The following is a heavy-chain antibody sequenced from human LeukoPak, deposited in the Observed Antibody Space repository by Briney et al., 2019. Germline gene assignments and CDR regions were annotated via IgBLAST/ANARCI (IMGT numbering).Heavy chain of an antibody. Sequence: ASVKVSCKASGGTFSSEAFIWARQAPGQGLEWMGGIIPIFGRADYAQRFQDIVSITTDESTSTVYMELSSLRSEDTAVYYCARGETILNWFDPWGQGTLVTVSS. CDR3: ARGETILNWFDP. D-gene: IGHD1-1*01. V-gene: IGHV1-69*05. CDR1: GGTFSSEA. CDR2: IIPIFGRA. J-gene: IGHJ5*02.